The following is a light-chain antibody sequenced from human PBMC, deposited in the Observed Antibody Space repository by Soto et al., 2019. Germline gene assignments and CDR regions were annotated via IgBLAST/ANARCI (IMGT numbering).Light chain of an antibody. J-gene: IGLJ2*01. Sequence: SSELTQAPSVSVSPGQTASITCSGDRLGDRYASWYQQKPGQSPLLVIYQDTKRPSGIPERFSGSNSGNTATLTISGTQAMDEADYYCQAWDNSAVVFGGGTKLTVL. CDR3: QAWDNSAVV. CDR1: RLGDRY. CDR2: QDT. V-gene: IGLV3-1*01.